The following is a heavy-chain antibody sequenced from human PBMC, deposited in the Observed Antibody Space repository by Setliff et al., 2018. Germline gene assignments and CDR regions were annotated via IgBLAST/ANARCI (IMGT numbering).Heavy chain of an antibody. CDR2: INQSGST. D-gene: IGHD1-26*01. CDR3: AIFIVGLDAFDT. J-gene: IGHJ3*02. CDR1: GGSFSAYY. V-gene: IGHV4-34*01. Sequence: SETLSLTCAVYGGSFSAYYWRWIRQAPGKGLEWIGEINQSGSTNYNPSLKRRVTMSVDASKKQFSLKLTSVTAADTAVYYCAIFIVGLDAFDTWGQGTMVTVSS.